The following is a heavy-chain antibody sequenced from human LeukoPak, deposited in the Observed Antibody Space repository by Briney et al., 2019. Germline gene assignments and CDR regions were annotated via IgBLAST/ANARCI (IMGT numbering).Heavy chain of an antibody. Sequence: PGGSLRLSCAASGFTFNNAWMSWVRQAPGKGLEWVSGINWNGGSTGYADSVKGRFTISRDNAKNSLYLQMNSLRAEDTALYYCARGSVIAVAGAVPFDYWGQGTLVTVSS. D-gene: IGHD6-19*01. CDR1: GFTFNNAW. J-gene: IGHJ4*02. CDR3: ARGSVIAVAGAVPFDY. V-gene: IGHV3-20*04. CDR2: INWNGGST.